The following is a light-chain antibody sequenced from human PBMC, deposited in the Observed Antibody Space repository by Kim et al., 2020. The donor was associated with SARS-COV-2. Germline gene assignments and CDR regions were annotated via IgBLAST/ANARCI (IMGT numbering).Light chain of an antibody. CDR3: CTPDSSSNHLV. J-gene: IGLJ3*02. V-gene: IGLV3-19*01. CDR1: SRRSYY. Sequence: SNCQGGSRRSYYAGRWQQRQGRAPLLVINDKNNRPPGVPAGFSGCRTGSTAALTITGTQAEDEADDYYCTPDSSSNHLVFGGGTQLTVL. CDR2: DKN.